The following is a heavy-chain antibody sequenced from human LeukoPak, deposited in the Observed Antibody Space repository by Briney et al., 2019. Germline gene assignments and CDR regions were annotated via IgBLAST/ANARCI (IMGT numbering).Heavy chain of an antibody. J-gene: IGHJ4*02. CDR3: ARGGVYCSGGSCYKFGDY. D-gene: IGHD2-15*01. CDR1: GYTFTGYY. V-gene: IGHV1-8*03. Sequence: ASVKVSCKASGYTFTGYYMHWVRQAPGQGLEWMGWMNPNSGNTGYAQKFQGRVTITRNTSISTAYMELSSLRSEDTAVYYCARGGVYCSGGSCYKFGDYWGQGTLVTVSS. CDR2: MNPNSGNT.